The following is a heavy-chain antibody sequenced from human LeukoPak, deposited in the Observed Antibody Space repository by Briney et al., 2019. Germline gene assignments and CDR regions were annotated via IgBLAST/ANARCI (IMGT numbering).Heavy chain of an antibody. Sequence: SETLSLTCTVSGGSISSYYWSWIRQPAGKGLEWIGRIYTSGSTNYNPSLKSRVTMSVDTSKNQFSLKLSSVTAADAAVYYCARGGIVVVVAATRYELYNWFDPWGQGTLVTVSS. J-gene: IGHJ5*02. CDR1: GGSISSYY. V-gene: IGHV4-4*07. CDR2: IYTSGST. D-gene: IGHD2-15*01. CDR3: ARGGIVVVVAATRYELYNWFDP.